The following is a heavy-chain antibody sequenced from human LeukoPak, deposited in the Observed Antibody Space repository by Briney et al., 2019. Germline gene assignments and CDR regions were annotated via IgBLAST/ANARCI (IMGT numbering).Heavy chain of an antibody. J-gene: IGHJ6*03. CDR1: GYSISSDYY. CDR2: IYYSGST. Sequence: SDTLSLTCTVSGYSISSDYYWSWIRQPPGKGLEWIGYIYYSGSTNYNPSLKSRVTISVDTSKNQISLKLSSVTAAETAVYYCARGEHSSSWSYYYYYYMDVWGKGTTVTISS. CDR3: ARGEHSSSWSYYYYYYMDV. V-gene: IGHV4-61*01. D-gene: IGHD6-13*01.